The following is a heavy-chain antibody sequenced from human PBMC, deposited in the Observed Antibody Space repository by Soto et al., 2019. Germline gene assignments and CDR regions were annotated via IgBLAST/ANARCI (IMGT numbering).Heavy chain of an antibody. V-gene: IGHV3-23*01. CDR1: RFTFSSYV. J-gene: IGHJ4*02. CDR2: ISGSGATT. CDR3: AKDISSSGILTSRVSFDY. Sequence: EVQLLESGGGLVQPGGSLRLSCAASRFTFSSYVMSWVRQAPGKGLEWVSAISGSGATTYYGDSVRGRFTISRDNSKNTLYLQMNSLRAEDSAVYFCAKDISSSGILTSRVSFDYCGQGTLVTVSS. D-gene: IGHD3-9*01.